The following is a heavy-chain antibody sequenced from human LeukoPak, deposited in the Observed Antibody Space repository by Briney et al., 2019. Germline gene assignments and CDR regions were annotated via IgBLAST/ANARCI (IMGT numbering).Heavy chain of an antibody. D-gene: IGHD3-10*01. CDR1: GFTFSSYA. Sequence: PGGSLRLSCAASGFTFSSYAMSWVRQAPGKGLEWVSAISGSGGSTYYADSVKGRFTISRDNSKNTLYLQMNSLRAEDTAVYYCAKVGAVRGAGTPKDYYFDYWGQGTLVTVSS. CDR2: ISGSGGST. V-gene: IGHV3-23*01. CDR3: AKVGAVRGAGTPKDYYFDY. J-gene: IGHJ4*02.